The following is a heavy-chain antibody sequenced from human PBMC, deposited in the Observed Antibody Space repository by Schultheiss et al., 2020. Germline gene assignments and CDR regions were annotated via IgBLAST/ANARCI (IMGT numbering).Heavy chain of an antibody. CDR1: GFTFSSYW. V-gene: IGHV3-7*01. J-gene: IGHJ6*02. Sequence: SCAASGFTFSSYWMSWVRQAPGKGLEWVANIKQDGSEKYYVDSVKGRFTISRDNAKNSLYLQMNSLRAEDTAVYYCARDASPEYYYDSSGYYYYYGMDVWGQGTTVTVSS. D-gene: IGHD3-22*01. CDR2: IKQDGSEK. CDR3: ARDASPEYYYDSSGYYYYYGMDV.